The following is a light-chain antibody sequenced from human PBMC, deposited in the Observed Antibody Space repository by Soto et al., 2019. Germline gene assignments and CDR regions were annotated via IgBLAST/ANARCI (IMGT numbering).Light chain of an antibody. CDR2: AAS. V-gene: IGKV1-39*01. CDR3: QQNCNTLYT. CDR1: QILSNC. J-gene: IGKJ2*01. Sequence: DIQMTQSPSSLSVSVGDRVTITCRASQILSNCLNWYQQKPGKAPNLLISAASSLQSGVPSRFSGSGSGTDFTLTISSLQPEDFATYFCQQNCNTLYTFGQGTRLEIK.